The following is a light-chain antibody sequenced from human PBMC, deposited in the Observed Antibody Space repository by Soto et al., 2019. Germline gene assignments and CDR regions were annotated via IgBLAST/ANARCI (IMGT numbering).Light chain of an antibody. CDR1: QSISRN. J-gene: IGKJ5*01. V-gene: IGKV1-39*01. CDR3: QQSYTTASIT. CDR2: AAS. Sequence: DIQMTQSPSSLSASVGDRVTFTCRASQSISRNLNWYQHKPGKAPKLLIYAASRLQNGVPSRFSGGGSGTEFTLSISSLQPEDFGTYYCQQSYTTASITFGQGTRLEIK.